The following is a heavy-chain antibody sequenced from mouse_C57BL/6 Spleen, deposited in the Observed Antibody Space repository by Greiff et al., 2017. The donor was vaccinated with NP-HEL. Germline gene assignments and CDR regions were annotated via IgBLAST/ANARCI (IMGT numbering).Heavy chain of an antibody. V-gene: IGHV1-22*01. D-gene: IGHD1-1*01. CDR1: GYTFTDYN. J-gene: IGHJ4*01. CDR2: INPNNGGT. CDR3: ARDYGSSYDAMDY. Sequence: VQLKESGPELVKPGASVKMSCKASGYTFTDYNMHWVKQSHGKSLEWIGYINPNNGGTSYNQKFKGKATLTVNKSSSTAYMELRSLTSEDSAVYYCARDYGSSYDAMDYWGQGTSVTVSS.